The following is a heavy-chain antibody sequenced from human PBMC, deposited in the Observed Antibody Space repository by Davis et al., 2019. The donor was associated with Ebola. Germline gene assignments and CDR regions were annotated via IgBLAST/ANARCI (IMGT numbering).Heavy chain of an antibody. CDR1: GYTFTGYY. CDR2: INPNSGGT. Sequence: AASVKVSCKASGYTFTGYYMHWVRQAPGQGLEWMGWINPNSGGTNYAQKFRGWVTMTRDTSISTAYMELSRLRSDDTAVYYCARVSPLYSSGWWGLDYYGMDVWGQGTTVTVS. V-gene: IGHV1-2*04. D-gene: IGHD6-19*01. CDR3: ARVSPLYSSGWWGLDYYGMDV. J-gene: IGHJ6*02.